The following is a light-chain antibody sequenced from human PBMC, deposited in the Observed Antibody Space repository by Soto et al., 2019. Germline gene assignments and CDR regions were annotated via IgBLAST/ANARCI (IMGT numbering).Light chain of an antibody. CDR1: QGINTW. Sequence: DIQMTQSPSTLSASVGDRVTITCRASQGINTWLAWYQQKPGKAPKLLIYTASRLESGVPSRFSGSGSGTEFTLTISSLQPDDFATYYCQQYNSHSSYTFGQGTKVEIK. J-gene: IGKJ2*01. CDR3: QQYNSHSSYT. CDR2: TAS. V-gene: IGKV1-5*03.